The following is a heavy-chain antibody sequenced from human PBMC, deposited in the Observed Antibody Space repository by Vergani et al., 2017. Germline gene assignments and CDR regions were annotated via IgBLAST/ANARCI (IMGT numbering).Heavy chain of an antibody. Sequence: EVQLVQSGPEVKKPGDSLTISCQGFGFSFSSSWIGWVRQRPGKGLEWIGIIYPVDSETRYSPAFQGQVTISADRSKSTTFLKWSSLKASDTAVYYCARRQYVHSWVVSWFDPWGQGTQVTVSS. V-gene: IGHV5-51*01. D-gene: IGHD2-21*01. CDR1: GFSFSSSW. CDR3: ARRQYVHSWVVSWFDP. J-gene: IGHJ5*02. CDR2: IYPVDSET.